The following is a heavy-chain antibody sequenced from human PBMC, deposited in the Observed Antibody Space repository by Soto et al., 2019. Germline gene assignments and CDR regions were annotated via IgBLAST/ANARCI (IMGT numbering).Heavy chain of an antibody. CDR1: GFSVTGDQ. CDR3: PKGGGGWDS. V-gene: IGHV3-53*01. Sequence: GGSLRLSCVASGFSVTGDQMNWVRQAPRKGLEWVSTMYTGGRTFYADSVRGRFTISRDETKNILYLQMDDLRVEDTAIYYCPKGGGGWDSWGQGSLVTVSS. J-gene: IGHJ4*02. CDR2: MYTGGRT. D-gene: IGHD6-19*01.